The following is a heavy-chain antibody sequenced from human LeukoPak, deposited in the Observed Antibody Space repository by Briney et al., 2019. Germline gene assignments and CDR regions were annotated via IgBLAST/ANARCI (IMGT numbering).Heavy chain of an antibody. D-gene: IGHD6-6*01. J-gene: IGHJ4*02. CDR2: IRYDGSNK. CDR3: AKGRGSSSVFES. V-gene: IGHV3-30*02. Sequence: PGGSLRLSCAASGFTFSSYGMHWVRQAPGKGLEWVAFIRYDGSNKYYADSVKGRFTISRDNSKNTLYLQMNSLRAEDTAVYYCAKGRGSSSVFESWGQGTLVTVSS. CDR1: GFTFSSYG.